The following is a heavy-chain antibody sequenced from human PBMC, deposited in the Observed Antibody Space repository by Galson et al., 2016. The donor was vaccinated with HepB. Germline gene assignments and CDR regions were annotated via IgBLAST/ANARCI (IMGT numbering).Heavy chain of an antibody. Sequence: SLRLSCAASGFTCSNYGMHWVRQAPGKGLEWVAALWYDGSNKSYAESVNGRCTISRDNSKNTVYLQMNSLRAEDTAMYYCARELDDSWFDPWGQGTLVIVSP. J-gene: IGHJ5*02. CDR2: LWYDGSNK. CDR1: GFTCSNYG. CDR3: ARELDDSWFDP. V-gene: IGHV3-33*01.